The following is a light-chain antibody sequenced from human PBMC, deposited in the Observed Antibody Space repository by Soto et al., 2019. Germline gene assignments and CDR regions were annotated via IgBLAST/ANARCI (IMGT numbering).Light chain of an antibody. CDR1: SSNIGANYD. J-gene: IGLJ1*01. V-gene: IGLV1-40*01. Sequence: VLTQPPSVSGAPGQRVSISCTGSSSNIGANYDVHWYQSLPGTAPKLLIYANINRPSGVPDRFSGSKSGTSASLAITGLQAEDEADYYCQSYDNSLSGSYVFGAGTKVTVL. CDR3: QSYDNSLSGSYV. CDR2: ANI.